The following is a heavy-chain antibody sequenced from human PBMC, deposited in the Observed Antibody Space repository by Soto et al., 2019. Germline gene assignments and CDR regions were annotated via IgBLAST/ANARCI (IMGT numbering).Heavy chain of an antibody. V-gene: IGHV5-10-1*01. CDR3: ARQIYDSDTGPNFQYYFDS. Sequence: PGESLKISLKGSGYIFAGYWITWVRQKPGKGLEWMGRIDPSDSQTYYSPSFRGHVTISATKSITTVFLQWSSLRASDTAMYYCARQIYDSDTGPNFQYYFDSWGQGTPVTVSS. D-gene: IGHD3-22*01. CDR1: GYIFAGYW. CDR2: IDPSDSQT. J-gene: IGHJ4*02.